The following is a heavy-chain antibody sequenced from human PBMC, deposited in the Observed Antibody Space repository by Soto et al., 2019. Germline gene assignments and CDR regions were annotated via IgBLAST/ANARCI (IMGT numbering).Heavy chain of an antibody. CDR3: ARRGYDILTGLGFDY. Sequence: ASVKVSCKASGATLDTFINYGITWVRQAPGQGLEWMGWIIPYIGTANYAQKLLGRVTMTTDTSTSTVYMELRSLRSDDTAVYYCARRGYDILTGLGFDYWGQGTLVTVSS. J-gene: IGHJ4*02. D-gene: IGHD3-9*01. V-gene: IGHV1-18*01. CDR2: IIPYIGTA. CDR1: GATLDTFINYG.